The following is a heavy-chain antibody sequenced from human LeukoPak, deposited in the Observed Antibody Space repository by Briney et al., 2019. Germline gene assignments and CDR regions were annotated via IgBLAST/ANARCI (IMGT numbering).Heavy chain of an antibody. V-gene: IGHV1-2*02. CDR2: INPNSGGT. CDR1: GYTFTSYG. D-gene: IGHD5-18*01. CDR3: ARGSPGYSYGRYYFDY. J-gene: IGHJ4*02. Sequence: ASVKVSCKASGYTFTSYGISWVRQAPGQGLEWMGWINPNSGGTNYAQKFQGRVTMTRDTSISTAYMELSRLRSDDTAVYYCARGSPGYSYGRYYFDYWGQGTLVTVSS.